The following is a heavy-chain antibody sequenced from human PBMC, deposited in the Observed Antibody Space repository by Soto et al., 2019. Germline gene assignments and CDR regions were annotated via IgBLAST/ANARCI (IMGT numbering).Heavy chain of an antibody. CDR1: GFTFSSYS. Sequence: GSLRLSCAASGFTFSSYSMNWVRQAPGKGLEWVSSISSSSSYIYYADSVKGRFTISRDNAKNSLYLQMNSLRAEDTAVYYCARTNMVRGVIIPNWFDPWGQGTLVTVSS. CDR3: ARTNMVRGVIIPNWFDP. V-gene: IGHV3-21*01. D-gene: IGHD3-10*01. J-gene: IGHJ5*02. CDR2: ISSSSSYI.